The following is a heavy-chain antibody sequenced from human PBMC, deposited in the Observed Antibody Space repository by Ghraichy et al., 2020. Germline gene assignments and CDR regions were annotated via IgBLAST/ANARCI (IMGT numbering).Heavy chain of an antibody. CDR1: GGTFSSYA. CDR3: ARAGEDTAMAPDY. J-gene: IGHJ4*02. Sequence: SVKVSCKASGGTFSSYAISWVRQAPGQGLEWMGGIIPIFGTANYAQKFQGRVTITTDESTSTAYMELSSLRSEDTAVYYCARAGEDTAMAPDYWGQGTLVTVSS. CDR2: IIPIFGTA. D-gene: IGHD5-18*01. V-gene: IGHV1-69*05.